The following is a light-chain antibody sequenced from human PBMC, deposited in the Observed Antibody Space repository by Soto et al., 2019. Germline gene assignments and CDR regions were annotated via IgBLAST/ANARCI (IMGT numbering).Light chain of an antibody. CDR1: SSDVGGYNY. Sequence: QSALTQPASVSGSPGQSITISCTGTSSDVGGYNYVSWYQQHPGKAPKLMIYDVSNRPSGVSNRFSGSKSGNMASLTISGLQAEDEADYSCSSYTSSSTLVVFGGGTKLTVL. V-gene: IGLV2-14*03. CDR2: DVS. J-gene: IGLJ2*01. CDR3: SSYTSSSTLVV.